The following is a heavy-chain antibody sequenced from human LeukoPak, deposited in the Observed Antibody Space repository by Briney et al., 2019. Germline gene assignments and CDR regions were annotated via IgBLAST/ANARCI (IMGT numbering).Heavy chain of an antibody. CDR3: ARTSILTGYYAPNYYFDY. J-gene: IGHJ4*02. CDR1: GGSISSSSYY. D-gene: IGHD3-9*01. V-gene: IGHV4-39*01. CDR2: IYYSGST. Sequence: PSETLSLTCTVSGGSISSSSYYWGWIRQPPGKGLEWIGRIYYSGSTYYNPSLKSRVTISVDTSKNQFSLKLSSVTAADTAVYYCARTSILTGYYAPNYYFDYWGQGTLVTVSS.